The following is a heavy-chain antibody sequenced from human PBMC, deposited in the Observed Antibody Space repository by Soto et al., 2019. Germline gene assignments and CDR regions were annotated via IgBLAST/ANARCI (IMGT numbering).Heavy chain of an antibody. V-gene: IGHV1-46*01. J-gene: IGHJ6*02. CDR3: AREVMAADKPHYYGMDV. Sequence: SVKVSCKAFGYTFSSYYMDWVRQTPGQGLEWMGIINPSGGSTSYAQKFQGRVTMTRDTSTSTVYMELSSLRSEDTAVYYCAREVMAADKPHYYGMDVWGQGTTVTVSS. CDR1: GYTFSSYY. CDR2: INPSGGST. D-gene: IGHD3-16*01.